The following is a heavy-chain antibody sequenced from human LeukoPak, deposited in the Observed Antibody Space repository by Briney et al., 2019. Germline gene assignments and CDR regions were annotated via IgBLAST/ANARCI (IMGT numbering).Heavy chain of an antibody. J-gene: IGHJ5*02. CDR2: ISRSGSYI. CDR3: ARDRDFGMGNWFDP. Sequence: GGSLRLSCAASGFPFSDYSLNWVRQAPGKGLEWVSSISRSGSYIYYADSVKGRFTISRDDAKKSLYLQMNGLRAEDTAVYYCARDRDFGMGNWFDPWGQGTLVTVSS. CDR1: GFPFSDYS. D-gene: IGHD3-3*01. V-gene: IGHV3-21*01.